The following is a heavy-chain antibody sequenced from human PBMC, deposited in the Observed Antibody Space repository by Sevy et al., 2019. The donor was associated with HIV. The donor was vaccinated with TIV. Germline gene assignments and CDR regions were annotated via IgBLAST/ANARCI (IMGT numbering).Heavy chain of an antibody. CDR1: GDSIISGTYY. CDR2: IYISGST. Sequence: SETLSLTCTVSGDSIISGTYYWTWIRQPAGKGLEWIGRIYISGSTNYNPSLKSRVTMSVDTSKNQFSLNLSSVTAADTAVYYCARGCTMVPHFFDYWGQRTLVTVSS. CDR3: ARGCTMVPHFFDY. J-gene: IGHJ4*02. V-gene: IGHV4-61*02. D-gene: IGHD3-10*01.